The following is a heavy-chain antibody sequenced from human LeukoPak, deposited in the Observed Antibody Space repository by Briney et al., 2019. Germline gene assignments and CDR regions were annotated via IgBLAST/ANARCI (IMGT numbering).Heavy chain of an antibody. CDR2: FDPEDGET. D-gene: IGHD3-3*01. J-gene: IGHJ3*02. CDR3: ATDTVWSGNEAPFDI. V-gene: IGHV1-24*01. Sequence: WASVKVSCKVSGYTLTELSMHWVRQAPGKGREWMGGFDPEDGETIYAQKFQGRVTMTEDTSTDTAYMELSSLRSEDTAVYYCATDTVWSGNEAPFDIWGQGTMVTVSS. CDR1: GYTLTELS.